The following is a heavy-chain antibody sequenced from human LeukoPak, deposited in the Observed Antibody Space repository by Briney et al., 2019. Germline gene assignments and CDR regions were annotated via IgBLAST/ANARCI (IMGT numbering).Heavy chain of an antibody. CDR3: ARAELLSSSAFDI. V-gene: IGHV3-53*01. CDR1: GFTVSSNY. Sequence: GGSLRLSCAASGFTVSSNYMSWVRQAPGKGLERVSVIYSGGSTYYADSVKGRFTISRGNSKNTLYLQMNSLRAEDTAVYYCARAELLSSSAFDIWGQGTMVTVSS. CDR2: IYSGGST. D-gene: IGHD1-26*01. J-gene: IGHJ3*02.